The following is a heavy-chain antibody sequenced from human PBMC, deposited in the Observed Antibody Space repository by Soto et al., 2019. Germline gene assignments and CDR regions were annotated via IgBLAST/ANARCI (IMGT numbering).Heavy chain of an antibody. CDR1: GYTFTSYA. D-gene: IGHD3-3*01. V-gene: IGHV1-3*01. CDR2: INAGNGNT. Sequence: ASVKVSCKASGYTFTSYAMHWVRQAPGQRLEWMGWINAGNGNTKYSQKFQGRVTITRDTSASTAYMELSSLRSEDTAVYYCASGLDFWSGYYTGKSFDYWGQGTLVTVSS. CDR3: ASGLDFWSGYYTGKSFDY. J-gene: IGHJ4*02.